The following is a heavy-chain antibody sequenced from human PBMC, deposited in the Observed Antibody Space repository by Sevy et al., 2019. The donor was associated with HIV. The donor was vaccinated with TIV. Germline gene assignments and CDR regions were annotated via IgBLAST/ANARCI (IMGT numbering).Heavy chain of an antibody. CDR3: AKDIAIVVGDAFDL. CDR1: GFSFGSYS. D-gene: IGHD3-22*01. V-gene: IGHV3-48*04. Sequence: GGSLRLSCAASGFSFGSYSMNWVRQAPGQGLEWVSYISTRSNTIYYADSVKGRFTISRDNSKNTLYLQMNSLRADDTAVYYCAKDIAIVVGDAFDLWGQGTLVTVSS. CDR2: ISTRSNTI. J-gene: IGHJ3*01.